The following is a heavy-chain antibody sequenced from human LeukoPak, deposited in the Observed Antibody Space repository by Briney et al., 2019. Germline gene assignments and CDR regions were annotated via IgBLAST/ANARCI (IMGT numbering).Heavy chain of an antibody. V-gene: IGHV3-21*01. CDR1: GFTFSSYS. CDR2: ISNSSSYI. J-gene: IGHJ4*02. D-gene: IGHD3-3*01. CDR3: ARDFQTYDFWSGYYMGNMDY. Sequence: GGSLRLSCAASGFTFSSYSMNWVRQAPGKGLEWVSSISNSSSYIYYADSVKGRFTISRDNAKNSLYLQMNSLRAEDTAVYYCARDFQTYDFWSGYYMGNMDYWGQGTLVTVSS.